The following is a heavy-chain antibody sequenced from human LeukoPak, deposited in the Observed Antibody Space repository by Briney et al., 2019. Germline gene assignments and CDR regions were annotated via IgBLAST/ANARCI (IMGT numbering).Heavy chain of an antibody. D-gene: IGHD4-17*01. Sequence: SETLSLTCTVSGGSISSGDYYWSWIRQHPEKGLEWIGYTFYSGSTYYNPSLKSRVTISVDTSKNQFSLKLSSVTAADTAVYYCARVAGGDYGFHFDYWGQGTLVTVSS. V-gene: IGHV4-30-4*01. J-gene: IGHJ4*02. CDR2: TFYSGST. CDR3: ARVAGGDYGFHFDY. CDR1: GGSISSGDYY.